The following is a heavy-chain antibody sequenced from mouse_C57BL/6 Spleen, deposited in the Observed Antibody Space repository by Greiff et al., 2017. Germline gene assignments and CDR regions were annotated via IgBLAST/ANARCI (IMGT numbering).Heavy chain of an antibody. V-gene: IGHV1-82*01. D-gene: IGHD2-13*01. CDR2: IYPGDGDT. CDR3: ARVDYSDHGGVMDD. J-gene: IGHJ4*01. CDR1: GYAFSSSW. Sequence: QVQLQQSGPELVKPGASVKISCKASGYAFSSSWMNWVKQRPGKGLEWIGRIYPGDGDTNYNGKFKGKATLTADKSSSTAYMQLSSLTSEDSAVYFCARVDYSDHGGVMDDGGQGTSVTVSS.